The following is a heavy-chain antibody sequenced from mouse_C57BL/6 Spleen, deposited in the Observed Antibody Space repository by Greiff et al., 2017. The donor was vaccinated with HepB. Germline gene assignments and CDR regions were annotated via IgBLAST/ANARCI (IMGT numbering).Heavy chain of an antibody. CDR2: IDPEPGGT. D-gene: IGHD1-1*01. J-gene: IGHJ2*01. Sequence: QVQLKQSGAELVRPGASVTLSCKASGYTFTDYEMHWVKQTPVHGLEWIGAIDPEPGGTAYNQKFKGKAILTADKSSSTAYMELRSLTSEDSAVYYCTRSGSSYVEDYFDYWGQGTTLTVSS. CDR3: TRSGSSYVEDYFDY. CDR1: GYTFTDYE. V-gene: IGHV1-15*01.